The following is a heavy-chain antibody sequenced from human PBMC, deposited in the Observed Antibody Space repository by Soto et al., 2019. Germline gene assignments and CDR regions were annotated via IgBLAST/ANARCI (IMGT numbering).Heavy chain of an antibody. V-gene: IGHV1-18*01. CDR1: GYTFTSYG. CDR3: ARQKTPSYYYDSSGYQSFDY. D-gene: IGHD3-22*01. J-gene: IGHJ4*01. CDR2: ISAYNGNT. Sequence: ASVKVSCKASGYTFTSYGISWVRQAPGQGLEWMGWISAYNGNTNYAQKLQGRVTITTDTSTSTSYMELRSLRSDDTAVYYCARQKTPSYYYDSSGYQSFDYWG.